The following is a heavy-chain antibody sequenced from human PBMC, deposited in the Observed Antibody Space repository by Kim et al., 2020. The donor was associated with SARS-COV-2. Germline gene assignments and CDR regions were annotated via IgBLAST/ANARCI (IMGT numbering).Heavy chain of an antibody. CDR3: AKDLSLLVDIVAMGTTFDI. V-gene: IGHV3-9*01. J-gene: IGHJ3*02. D-gene: IGHD5-12*01. CDR1: GFTFDDYA. Sequence: GGSLRLSCAASGFTFDDYAMHWVRQAPGKGLEWVSGISWNSGSIGYADSVKGRFTISRDNAKNSLYLQMNSLRAEDTALYYCAKDLSLLVDIVAMGTTFDIWGQGTMVTVSS. CDR2: ISWNSGSI.